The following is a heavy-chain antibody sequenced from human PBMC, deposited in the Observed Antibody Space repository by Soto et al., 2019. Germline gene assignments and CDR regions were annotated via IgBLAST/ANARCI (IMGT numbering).Heavy chain of an antibody. J-gene: IGHJ6*02. V-gene: IGHV1-24*01. CDR3: ATKGRWYVGYYYYGMDV. CDR2: FDPEDGET. D-gene: IGHD3-16*01. Sequence: SVKVSCKVSGYTLTELSMHWVRQAPGKGLEWMGGFDPEDGETIYAQKFQGRVTMTEDTSTDTAYMELSSLRSEDTAVYYCATKGRWYVGYYYYGMDVWGQRTTVTVSS. CDR1: GYTLTELS.